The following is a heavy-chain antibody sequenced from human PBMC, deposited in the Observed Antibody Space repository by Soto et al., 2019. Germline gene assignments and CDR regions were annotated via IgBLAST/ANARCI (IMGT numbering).Heavy chain of an antibody. V-gene: IGHV1-69*01. J-gene: IGHJ6*02. D-gene: IGHD3-3*01. CDR2: IIPIFGTA. CDR3: ARGNVTTIFFYYYYGMDV. CDR1: GGTFSSYA. Sequence: QVQLVQSGAEVKKPGSSVKVSCKASGGTFSSYAISWVRQAPGQGLEWMGGIIPIFGTANYAQKFQGRVTITADESTSAAYMELSSLRSEDTAVYYCARGNVTTIFFYYYYGMDVWGQGTTVTVSS.